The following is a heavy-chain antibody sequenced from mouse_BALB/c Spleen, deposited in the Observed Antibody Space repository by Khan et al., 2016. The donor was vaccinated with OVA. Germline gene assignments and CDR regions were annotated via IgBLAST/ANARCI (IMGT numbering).Heavy chain of an antibody. CDR1: GYTFSSYC. V-gene: IGHV5-6*01. J-gene: IGHJ3*01. CDR2: ISNDGSNT. Sequence: EVQLVESGGDLVKPGGSLNLSCEASGYTFSSYCISWLRQTSDKSLVWFATISNDGSNTYFPDSLKGRLTITRDNAKNTLYLQMSSLKSEDTAVSYCESQQLSKPTDWFAYWGQGTLVTVSA. D-gene: IGHD1-1*01. CDR3: ESQQLSKPTDWFAY.